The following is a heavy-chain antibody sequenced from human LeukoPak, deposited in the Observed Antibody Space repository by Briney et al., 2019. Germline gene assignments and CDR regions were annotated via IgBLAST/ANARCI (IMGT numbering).Heavy chain of an antibody. V-gene: IGHV3-53*01. D-gene: IGHD3-10*01. J-gene: IGHJ4*02. CDR3: ARVPMVRGFTWYYFDF. CDR1: GFTVSRNF. CDR2: IYSGGST. Sequence: GGSLRLSCAATGFTVSRNFMSWVRQVPGKGLEWVSVIYSGGSTYYADSVKGRFTISRDNSKNTLYLQMNTLRAEDTAVYYCARVPMVRGFTWYYFDFWGQGTLVTVSS.